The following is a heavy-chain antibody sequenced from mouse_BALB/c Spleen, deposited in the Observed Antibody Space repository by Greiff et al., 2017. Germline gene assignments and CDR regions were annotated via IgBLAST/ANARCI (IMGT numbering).Heavy chain of an antibody. V-gene: IGHV1S56*01. CDR3: ASYDYDEAWFAY. J-gene: IGHJ3*01. CDR2: IYPGNVNT. D-gene: IGHD2-4*01. Sequence: VQLQQSGPELVKPGASVRISCKASGYTFTSYYIHWVKQRPGQGLEWIGWIYPGNVNTKYNEKFKGKATLTADKSSSTAYMQLSSLTSEDSAVYFCASYDYDEAWFAYWGQGTLVTVSA. CDR1: GYTFTSYY.